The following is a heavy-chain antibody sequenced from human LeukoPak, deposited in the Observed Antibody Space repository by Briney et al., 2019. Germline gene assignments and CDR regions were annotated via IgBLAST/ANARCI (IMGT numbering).Heavy chain of an antibody. CDR3: ARSRSAAAGMNY. Sequence: PGGSLRLSCAASGLTFRDYYMRGLGQAPGKGLAGVSYISSSSSYTNYADSVKGRFTISRDNAKNSLYLQMNSLRGEDTAVYYCARSRSAAAGMNYWGQGTLVTVSS. CDR2: ISSSSSYT. CDR1: GLTFRDYY. J-gene: IGHJ4*02. V-gene: IGHV3-11*03. D-gene: IGHD6-13*01.